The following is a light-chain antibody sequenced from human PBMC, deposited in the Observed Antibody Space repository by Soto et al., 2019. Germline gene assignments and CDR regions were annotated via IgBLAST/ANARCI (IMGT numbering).Light chain of an antibody. Sequence: EIVLTQSPATLSLSPGERATLSCRASQSVSSNLAWYQQKRGQAPRLLIYDASNRATGIPPRFSGSGSGTDFTLTISSLEPKDFAVYYCQQRTNWPLTFGGGTKVEIK. V-gene: IGKV3-11*01. CDR1: QSVSSN. CDR3: QQRTNWPLT. CDR2: DAS. J-gene: IGKJ4*01.